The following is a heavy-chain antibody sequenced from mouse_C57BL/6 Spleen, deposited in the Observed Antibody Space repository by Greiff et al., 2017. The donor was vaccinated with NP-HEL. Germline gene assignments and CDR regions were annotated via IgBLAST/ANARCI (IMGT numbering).Heavy chain of an antibody. CDR1: GYAFTNYL. CDR2: INPGSGGT. V-gene: IGHV1-54*01. J-gene: IGHJ2*01. D-gene: IGHD2-4*01. Sequence: QVQLQQSGAELVRPGTSVKVSCKASGYAFTNYLIEWVKQRPGQGLEWIGVINPGSGGTNYNEKFKGKATLTADKSSSTAYMQLSSLTSEDSAVYCCSRFHGDYDDYWGQGTTLTVSS. CDR3: SRFHGDYDDY.